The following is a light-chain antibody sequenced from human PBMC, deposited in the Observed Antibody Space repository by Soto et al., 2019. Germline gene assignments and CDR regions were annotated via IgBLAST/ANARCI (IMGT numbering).Light chain of an antibody. Sequence: DIQMTQSPASLSVSVGDRVTITCRASQSINNYLNWYLQRPGQAPKLLIRSASTLQRGVPSRFSGSGARTEYTLTIAELQPDDCGTYYCQQSLTMPITFGHGTRLDIK. CDR1: QSINNY. CDR2: SAS. V-gene: IGKV1-39*01. J-gene: IGKJ5*01. CDR3: QQSLTMPIT.